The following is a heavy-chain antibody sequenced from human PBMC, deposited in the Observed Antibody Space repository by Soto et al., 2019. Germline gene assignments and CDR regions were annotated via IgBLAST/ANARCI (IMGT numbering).Heavy chain of an antibody. CDR2: ISYTGRT. J-gene: IGHJ6*02. CDR1: VDSVTSGSYY. CDR3: AREWGILPYYVMHV. Sequence: WETLSLTCIVSVDSVTSGSYYCTWLGQPPGKGLEWIGYISYTGRTKYNPSLQSRVTISVDTSKNDFSLNLSSVTAADTAVYFCAREWGILPYYVMHVWGHGTVVTVSS. D-gene: IGHD7-27*01. V-gene: IGHV4-61*03.